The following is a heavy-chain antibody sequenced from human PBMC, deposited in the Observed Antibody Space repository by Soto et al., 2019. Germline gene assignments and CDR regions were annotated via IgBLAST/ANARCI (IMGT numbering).Heavy chain of an antibody. CDR3: ARDRGPGRLASIAARQGVEDYYCGMDV. Sequence: ASVKVSCKASGYTFTSYGISWVRQAPGQGLEWMGWISAYNGNTNYAQKLQGRVTMTTDTSTSTAYMELRSLRSDDTAVYYCARDRGPGRLASIAARQGVEDYYCGMDVWGQGTTVTVSS. J-gene: IGHJ6*02. CDR2: ISAYNGNT. CDR1: GYTFTSYG. D-gene: IGHD6-6*01. V-gene: IGHV1-18*04.